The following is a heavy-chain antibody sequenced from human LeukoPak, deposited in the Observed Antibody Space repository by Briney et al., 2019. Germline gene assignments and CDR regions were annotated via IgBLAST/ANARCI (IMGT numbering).Heavy chain of an antibody. CDR2: IKEDGSVK. J-gene: IGHJ4*02. D-gene: IGHD3-16*01. CDR1: GFTFSNYW. CDR3: ARGRRDSEYVGGLGY. Sequence: GGSLRLSCEASGFTFSNYWMSWVRQAPGKGLEWLANIKEDGSVKYYVDSVKGRFTISRDNAKNLLFLQMNSLRAEDTAVYSCARGRRDSEYVGGLGYWGQGILVTVSS. V-gene: IGHV3-7*03.